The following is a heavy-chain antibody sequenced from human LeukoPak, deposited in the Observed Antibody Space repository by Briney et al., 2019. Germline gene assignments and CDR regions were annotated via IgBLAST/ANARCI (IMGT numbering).Heavy chain of an antibody. J-gene: IGHJ6*03. CDR1: GGSISSYY. CDR3: ARVGYCSGTSCPTPHYYYYMDV. Sequence: PSETLSLTCTVSGGSISSYYWSWIRQPPGKGLEWIGYIYYSGSTNYNPSLKSRVTISVDTSKNQFSLKLSSVTAADTAVYYCARVGYCSGTSCPTPHYYYYMDVWGKGTTVTVSS. CDR2: IYYSGST. V-gene: IGHV4-59*01. D-gene: IGHD2-2*01.